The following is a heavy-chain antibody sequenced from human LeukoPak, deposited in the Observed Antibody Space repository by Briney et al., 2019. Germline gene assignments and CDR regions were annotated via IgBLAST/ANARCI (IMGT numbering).Heavy chain of an antibody. V-gene: IGHV3-23*01. CDR3: ARRAGAYSHPYDY. Sequence: GGSLRLSCAASGFTFSTYGMSWVRQAPGKGLEWVSAISGSGGSTYYADSVKGRFTISRDNSKNTLYLQMNSLRAEDTAVYYCARRAGAYSHPYDYWGQGTLVTVSS. CDR2: ISGSGGST. CDR1: GFTFSTYG. J-gene: IGHJ4*02. D-gene: IGHD4/OR15-4a*01.